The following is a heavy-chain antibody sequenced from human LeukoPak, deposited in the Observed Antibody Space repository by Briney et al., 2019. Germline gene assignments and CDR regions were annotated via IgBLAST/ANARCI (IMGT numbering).Heavy chain of an antibody. Sequence: ASVKVSCKASGYTFTSYGISWARQAPGQGLEWMGWISAYNGNTNYAQKLQGRVTMTTDTSTSTAYMELRSLRSDDTAVYYCARDSSGLPSFDYWGQGTLVTVSS. CDR1: GYTFTSYG. J-gene: IGHJ4*02. D-gene: IGHD6-19*01. CDR2: ISAYNGNT. CDR3: ARDSSGLPSFDY. V-gene: IGHV1-18*01.